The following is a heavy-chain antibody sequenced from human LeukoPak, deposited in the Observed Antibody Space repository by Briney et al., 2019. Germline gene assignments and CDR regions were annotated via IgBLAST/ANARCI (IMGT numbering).Heavy chain of an antibody. CDR3: ARGRGSSADFDY. CDR1: GDSVSSNSAT. V-gene: IGHV6-1*01. D-gene: IGHD6-6*01. CDR2: TYYRSQWNN. J-gene: IGHJ4*02. Sequence: SQTLSLTCAISGDSVSSNSATWNWIRQSPLRGLGWLGRTYYRSQWNNDYAASVKSRIDINPETSKNQFSLQLNSVTPEDTAVYYCARGRGSSADFDYWGQGTLVTVSS.